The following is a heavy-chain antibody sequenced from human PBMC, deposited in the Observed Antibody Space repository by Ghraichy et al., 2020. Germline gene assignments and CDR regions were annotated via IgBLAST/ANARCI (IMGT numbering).Heavy chain of an antibody. CDR2: IIPIFGTA. V-gene: IGHV1-69*06. J-gene: IGHJ6*02. D-gene: IGHD1-26*01. Sequence: SVKVSCKASGGTFSSYAISWVRQAPGQGLEWMGGIIPIFGTANYAQKFQGRVTITADKSTSTAYMELSSLRSEDTAVYYCALCSGSYRVDYYYYGMDVWGQGTTVTVSS. CDR1: GGTFSSYA. CDR3: ALCSGSYRVDYYYYGMDV.